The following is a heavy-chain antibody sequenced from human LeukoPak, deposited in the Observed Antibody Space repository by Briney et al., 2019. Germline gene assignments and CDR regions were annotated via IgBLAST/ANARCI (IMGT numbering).Heavy chain of an antibody. D-gene: IGHD3-22*01. CDR3: ARVLRYYDSSGYYTAFDY. J-gene: IGHJ4*02. V-gene: IGHV1-2*02. Sequence: GASVKVSCKASGYTFTGYYMHWVRQATGQGLEWMGWINPNSGGTNYAQKFQGRVTMTRDTSISTAYMELSRLRSDDTAVYYCARVLRYYDSSGYYTAFDYWGQGTLVTVSS. CDR1: GYTFTGYY. CDR2: INPNSGGT.